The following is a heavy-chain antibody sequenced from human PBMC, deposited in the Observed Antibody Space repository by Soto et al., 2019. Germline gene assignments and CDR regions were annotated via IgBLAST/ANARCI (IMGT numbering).Heavy chain of an antibody. CDR2: ISGTGGST. Sequence: EVQLLESGGGLVQPGGSLRLSCAASGFTFSSYAMSWVRQAPGKGLEWVSVISGTGGSTNYADSVQGRFTISRDNSKNTLDLQMNSLRAEDTAIYYCAKSTAIVLYGMDIWGQGTTVTVSS. D-gene: IGHD2-21*02. J-gene: IGHJ6*02. CDR3: AKSTAIVLYGMDI. V-gene: IGHV3-23*01. CDR1: GFTFSSYA.